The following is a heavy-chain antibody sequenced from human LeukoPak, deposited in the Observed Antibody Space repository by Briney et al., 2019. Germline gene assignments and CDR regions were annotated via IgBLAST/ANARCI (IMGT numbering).Heavy chain of an antibody. CDR3: AKDLASGGNSPFDY. V-gene: IGHV3-7*05. CDR1: GFTFRRYW. D-gene: IGHD4-23*01. CDR2: INEDERKD. J-gene: IGHJ4*02. Sequence: GGSLRFSCAASGFTFRRYWMSWVRHAPGKGLEWLANINEDERKDYYTDSVKGRFTISRDNSQNTLYLQLHSLRADDTAPYYCAKDLASGGNSPFDYWGQGTLLTVSS.